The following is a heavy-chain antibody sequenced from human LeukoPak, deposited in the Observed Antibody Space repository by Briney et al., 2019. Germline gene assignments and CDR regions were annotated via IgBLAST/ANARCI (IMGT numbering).Heavy chain of an antibody. CDR1: GFTVSSNY. CDR2: IYSGGST. CDR3: ARAVPHYGLRWFDP. J-gene: IGHJ5*02. D-gene: IGHD3-10*01. Sequence: GGSLRLSCAASGFTVSSNYMSWVRRAPGKGLEWVSVIYSGGSTYYADSVKGRFTISRDNSKNTLYLQMNSLRAEDTAVYYCARAVPHYGLRWFDPWGQGTLVTVSS. V-gene: IGHV3-66*01.